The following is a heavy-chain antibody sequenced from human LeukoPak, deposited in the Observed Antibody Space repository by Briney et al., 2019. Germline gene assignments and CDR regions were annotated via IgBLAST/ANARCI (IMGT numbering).Heavy chain of an antibody. CDR1: GGPISSYY. CDR3: ARGAYYYGSGSYYGVDY. Sequence: SETLSLTCTVSGGPISSYYWSWIRQPPGKGLEWIGYIYYSGSTNYNPSLKSRVTISVDTPKDQFSLKLSSVTAADTAVYYCARGAYYYGSGSYYGVDYWGQGTLVTVSS. V-gene: IGHV4-59*01. CDR2: IYYSGST. J-gene: IGHJ4*02. D-gene: IGHD3-10*01.